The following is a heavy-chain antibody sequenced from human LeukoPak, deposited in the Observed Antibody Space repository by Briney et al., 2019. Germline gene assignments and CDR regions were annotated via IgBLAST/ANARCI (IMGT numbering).Heavy chain of an antibody. V-gene: IGHV4-34*01. J-gene: IGHJ3*02. CDR2: IYYSGST. D-gene: IGHD3-22*01. CDR3: ARPSSGFNYYDSSFYRGAFDI. CDR1: GGSFSGYY. Sequence: PSETLSLTCAVYGGSFSGYYWSWIRQPPGKGLEWIGSIYYSGSTYYNPSLKSRVTISVDTSKNQFSLKLSSVTAADTAVYYCARPSSGFNYYDSSFYRGAFDIWGQGTMVTVSS.